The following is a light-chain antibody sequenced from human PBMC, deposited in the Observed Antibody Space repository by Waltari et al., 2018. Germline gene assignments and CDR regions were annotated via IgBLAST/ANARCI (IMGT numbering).Light chain of an antibody. CDR2: MAS. Sequence: DIQMTQSPSTLSASVGDRVTISCRASQSVGTWLAWYQQKPGKAPKLLIYMASSLDSGVPSRFSGSGSGTDFTLTISSLQPDDFATNSCQQYSSFSTFGQGTKV. CDR1: QSVGTW. V-gene: IGKV1-5*03. CDR3: QQYSSFST. J-gene: IGKJ2*01.